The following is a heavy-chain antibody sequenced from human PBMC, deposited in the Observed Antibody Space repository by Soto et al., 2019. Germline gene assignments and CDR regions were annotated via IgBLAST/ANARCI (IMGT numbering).Heavy chain of an antibody. CDR2: IVPMFAIT. CDR3: ARSMYDSSGYYGDFDY. V-gene: IGHV1-69*13. J-gene: IGHJ4*02. D-gene: IGHD3-22*01. Sequence: ASVKVSCKASGGTFSSYAITWVRQAPGQGLEWMGGIVPMFAITKYAQKFRDRVTITADESTTTVYMHLNSMTSEDTALYYCARSMYDSSGYYGDFDYWGPGTLVTVSS. CDR1: GGTFSSYA.